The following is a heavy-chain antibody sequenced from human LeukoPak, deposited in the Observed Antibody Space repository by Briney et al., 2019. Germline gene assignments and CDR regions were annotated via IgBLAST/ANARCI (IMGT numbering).Heavy chain of an antibody. CDR3: ARGGTQDRGIFDF. CDR2: IYFSGET. CDR1: RGSISGYY. J-gene: IGHJ3*01. Sequence: SETLSLTCTVSRGSISGYYWNWIRQPPGKALGWIGYIYFSGETNYNPSLKNRFTISLDTSKNQFSLKVRSVTAADTAFYYCARGGTQDRGIFDFWGQGTMVTVS. D-gene: IGHD1-14*01. V-gene: IGHV4-59*01.